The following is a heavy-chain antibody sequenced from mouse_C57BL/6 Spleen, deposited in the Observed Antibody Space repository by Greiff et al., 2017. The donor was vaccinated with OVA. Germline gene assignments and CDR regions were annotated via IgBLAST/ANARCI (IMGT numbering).Heavy chain of an antibody. Sequence: QVQLQQPGAELVKPWASVKLSCKASGYTFTSYWMQWVKQRPGQGLEWIGEIDPSDSYTNYNQKFKGKATLTVDTSSSTAYMQLSSLTSEDSAVYYCASITTVVDWYFDVWGTGTTVTVSS. CDR1: GYTFTSYW. CDR2: IDPSDSYT. J-gene: IGHJ1*03. CDR3: ASITTVVDWYFDV. D-gene: IGHD1-1*01. V-gene: IGHV1-50*01.